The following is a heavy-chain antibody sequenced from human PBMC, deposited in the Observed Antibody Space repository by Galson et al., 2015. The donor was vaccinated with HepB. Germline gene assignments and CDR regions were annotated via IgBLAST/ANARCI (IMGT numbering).Heavy chain of an antibody. CDR2: ISSSSNYI. J-gene: IGHJ6*02. Sequence: SLRLSCAASGFTFSTYTLTWVRQAPGKGLEWVSSISSSSNYIYYADSVKGRFTITWDNAKNSLHLQVNSLRAEDTAVYYCARVGPSGFFEDYYYGMDVWGQGTTVTVSS. CDR3: ARVGPSGFFEDYYYGMDV. D-gene: IGHD3-3*01. CDR1: GFTFSTYT. V-gene: IGHV3-21*01.